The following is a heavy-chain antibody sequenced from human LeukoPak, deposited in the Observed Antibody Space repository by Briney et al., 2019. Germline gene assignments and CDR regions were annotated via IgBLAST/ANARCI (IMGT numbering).Heavy chain of an antibody. J-gene: IGHJ4*02. CDR3: ARAVSPYYYGSGGYYSPYYFDY. Sequence: SETLSLTCTVSGGSISSGDYYWSWIRQPPGKGLEWIGYIYYSGSTYYNPSLKSRVTISVDTSKNQFSLKLSSVTAADTAVYYCARAVSPYYYGSGGYYSPYYFDYWGQGTLVTVSS. V-gene: IGHV4-30-4*01. D-gene: IGHD3-10*01. CDR1: GGSISSGDYY. CDR2: IYYSGST.